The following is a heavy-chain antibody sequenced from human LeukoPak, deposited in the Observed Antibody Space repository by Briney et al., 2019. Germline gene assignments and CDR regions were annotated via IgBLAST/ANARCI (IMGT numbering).Heavy chain of an antibody. J-gene: IGHJ4*02. CDR3: ARRITTSGLYYFDL. CDR1: GLTFSSHA. D-gene: IGHD6-13*01. V-gene: IGHV3-66*04. CDR2: IYSDETT. Sequence: GGSLRLSCVASGLTFSSHAMSWVRQAPGKGLEWVSVIYSDETTGYPDPVKGRFTISRDKSRNMLFLQMNSLRPEDTAIYYCARRITTSGLYYFDLWGQGTLVTVSS.